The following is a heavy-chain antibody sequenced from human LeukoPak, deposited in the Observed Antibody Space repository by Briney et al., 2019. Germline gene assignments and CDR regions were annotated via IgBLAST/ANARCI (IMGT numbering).Heavy chain of an antibody. V-gene: IGHV1-69*05. J-gene: IGHJ6*03. CDR1: GGTFSSYA. CDR3: ARGPTLYSNPKTFYYYYYMDV. D-gene: IGHD4-11*01. CDR2: IIPIFGTA. Sequence: SVKVSCKASGGTFSSYAISWVRQAPGQGLEWMGGIIPIFGTANYAQKFQGRVTITTDESTSTAYMELSSLRSEDTAVYYCARGPTLYSNPKTFYYYYYMDVWGKGTTVTVSS.